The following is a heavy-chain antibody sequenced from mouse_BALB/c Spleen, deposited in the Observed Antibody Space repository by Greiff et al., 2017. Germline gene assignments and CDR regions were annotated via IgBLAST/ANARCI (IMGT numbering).Heavy chain of an antibody. CDR3: ARVHYYGYDY. J-gene: IGHJ2*01. Sequence: VQLQQPGAELVMPGASVKMSCKASGYTFTDYWMHWVKQRPGQGLEWIGAIDTSDSYTSYNQKFKGKATLTVDESSSTAYMQLSSLTSEDSAVYYCARVHYYGYDYWGQGTTLTVSS. CDR2: IDTSDSYT. D-gene: IGHD2-2*01. V-gene: IGHV1-69*01. CDR1: GYTFTDYW.